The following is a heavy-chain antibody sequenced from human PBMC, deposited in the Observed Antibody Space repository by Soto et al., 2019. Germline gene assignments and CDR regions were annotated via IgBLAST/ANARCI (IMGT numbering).Heavy chain of an antibody. V-gene: IGHV4-34*01. CDR2: INHSGST. Sequence: SETLSLTCAVYGGSFSGYYWSWIRQPPGKGLEWIGEINHSGSTNYNPSLKSRVTISVDTSKNQFSLKLSSVTAADTAVCYCARLGVVIMKWFDPWGPGTLVTVSS. D-gene: IGHD3-3*01. CDR3: ARLGVVIMKWFDP. J-gene: IGHJ5*02. CDR1: GGSFSGYY.